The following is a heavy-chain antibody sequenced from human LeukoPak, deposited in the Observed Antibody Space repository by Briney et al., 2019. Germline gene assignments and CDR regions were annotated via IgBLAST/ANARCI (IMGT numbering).Heavy chain of an antibody. J-gene: IGHJ3*02. Sequence: PSETLSLTCAVYGGSFSGYYWSWIRQPPGKGLEWIGEINHSGSTNYNPSLKSRVTISVDTSKNQFSLKLSSVTATDTAVYYCALCSRAFDIWGQGTMVTVSS. D-gene: IGHD2-2*01. CDR1: GGSFSGYY. CDR3: ALCSRAFDI. V-gene: IGHV4-34*01. CDR2: INHSGST.